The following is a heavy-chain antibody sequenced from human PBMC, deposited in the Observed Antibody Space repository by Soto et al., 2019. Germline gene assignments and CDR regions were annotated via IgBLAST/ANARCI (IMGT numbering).Heavy chain of an antibody. CDR3: AREVGYGDFSAALLD. V-gene: IGHV1-69*13. CDR2: IVTLFGTA. Sequence: SVKVSCKASGGTFSSHSINWVRQAPGQGLEWMGGIVTLFGTANYAQNFQGRVTITADQSTSTVYMGLSSLRSDDTAVYYCAREVGYGDFSAALLDWGQGTLVTVSS. J-gene: IGHJ4*02. D-gene: IGHD4-17*01. CDR1: GGTFSSHS.